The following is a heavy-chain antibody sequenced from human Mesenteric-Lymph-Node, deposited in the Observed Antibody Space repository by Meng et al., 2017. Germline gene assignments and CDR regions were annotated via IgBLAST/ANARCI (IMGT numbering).Heavy chain of an antibody. J-gene: IGHJ3*02. CDR1: GYTFTSYD. CDR2: MNPNSGNT. Sequence: ASVKVSCKASGYTFTSYDINWVRQATGQGLEWMGWMNPNSGNTGYAQKFQGRVTITRNTSISTAYMGLSSLRSEDTAVYYCARGLTRRWYCGGDCPDAFDIWGQGTMVTVSS. V-gene: IGHV1-8*03. D-gene: IGHD2-21*02. CDR3: ARGLTRRWYCGGDCPDAFDI.